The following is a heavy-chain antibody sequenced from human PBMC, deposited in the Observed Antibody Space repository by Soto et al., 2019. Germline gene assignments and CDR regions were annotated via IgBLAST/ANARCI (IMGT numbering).Heavy chain of an antibody. CDR3: ARYLAWPSGFDI. J-gene: IGHJ3*02. V-gene: IGHV4-59*01. CDR1: GGSISGYY. Sequence: SETLSLTCTVSGGSISGYYWSWFRQPPGKRLEWIGYIDYYGSTNYNPSLKSRVTISVDTSKKQFSLNLGSVTAADTAIYYCARYLAWPSGFDIWGQGTILSVS. CDR2: IDYYGST. D-gene: IGHD1-26*01.